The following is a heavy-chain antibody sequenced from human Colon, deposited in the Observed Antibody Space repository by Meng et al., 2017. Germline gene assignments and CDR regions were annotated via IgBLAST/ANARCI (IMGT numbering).Heavy chain of an antibody. Sequence: PLHESGPGLVRPSETLSLICSVSGGSGSSAGYQWSWIRPAPRKGMELIGYASTNYNPSLKSRVTISVDTSKNQFSLRLTSVTAADTAVYYCARDHMGSLDYWGQGILVTVSS. V-gene: IGHV4-61*08. CDR3: ARDHMGSLDY. D-gene: IGHD1-26*01. CDR1: GGSGSSAGYQ. J-gene: IGHJ4*02. CDR2: AST.